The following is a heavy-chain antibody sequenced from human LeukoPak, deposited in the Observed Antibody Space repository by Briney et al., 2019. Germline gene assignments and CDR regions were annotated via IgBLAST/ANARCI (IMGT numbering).Heavy chain of an antibody. CDR2: IYTSGST. CDR1: GGSISSGSYY. D-gene: IGHD2-2*01. J-gene: IGHJ6*03. V-gene: IGHV4-61*02. Sequence: SQTLSLTCTVSGGSISSGSYYWSWIRQPAGEGLEWIGRIYTSGSTNYNPSLKSRVTISVDTSKNQFSLKLSSVTAADTAVYYCARESDIVVVPAAYYYYYMDVWGKGTTVTVSS. CDR3: ARESDIVVVPAAYYYYYMDV.